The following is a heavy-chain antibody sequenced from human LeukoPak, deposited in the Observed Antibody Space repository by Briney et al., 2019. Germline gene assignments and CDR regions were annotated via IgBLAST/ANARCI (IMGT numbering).Heavy chain of an antibody. Sequence: GGSLRLSCAASGFTFSSYSMHWVRQAPGKGLEWVSYISSSSSTIYYADSVKGRFTISRDNAKNSLYLQMNSLRDEDTAVYYCAREVPYNYYDSSGYFDYWGQGTLVTVSS. J-gene: IGHJ4*02. CDR2: ISSSSSTI. V-gene: IGHV3-48*02. CDR3: AREVPYNYYDSSGYFDY. D-gene: IGHD3-22*01. CDR1: GFTFSSYS.